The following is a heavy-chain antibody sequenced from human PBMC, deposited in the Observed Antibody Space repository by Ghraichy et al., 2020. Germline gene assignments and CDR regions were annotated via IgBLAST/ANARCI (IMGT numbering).Heavy chain of an antibody. Sequence: ASVKVSCKASGYTFTGYYMHWVRQAPGQGLEWMGWINPNSGGTNYAQKFQGRVTMTRDTSISTAYMELSRLRSDDTAVYYCARDLCSSTSCSTYYYYYYMDVWGKGTTVTVSS. CDR2: INPNSGGT. J-gene: IGHJ6*03. V-gene: IGHV1-2*02. CDR1: GYTFTGYY. CDR3: ARDLCSSTSCSTYYYYYYMDV. D-gene: IGHD2-2*01.